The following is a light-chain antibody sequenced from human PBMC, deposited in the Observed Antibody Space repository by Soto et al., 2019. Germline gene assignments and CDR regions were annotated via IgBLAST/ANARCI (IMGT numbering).Light chain of an antibody. Sequence: DIQMTQSPSTLSAFVGDRVTITCRASQSTRGWLAWYQQKAGKAPKLLIHKASTLESGVPSRFSGSGSGTEFTLTISSLQPDDFAAYYCQQYNSYWTFGPGTKVEVK. CDR1: QSTRGW. V-gene: IGKV1-5*03. CDR2: KAS. CDR3: QQYNSYWT. J-gene: IGKJ1*01.